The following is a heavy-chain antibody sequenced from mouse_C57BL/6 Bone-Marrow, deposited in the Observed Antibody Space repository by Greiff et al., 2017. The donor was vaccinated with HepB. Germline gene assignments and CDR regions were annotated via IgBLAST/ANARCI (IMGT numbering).Heavy chain of an antibody. D-gene: IGHD1-1*01. CDR1: GYAFSSSW. V-gene: IGHV1-82*01. Sequence: VQLQESGPELVKPGASVKISCKASGYAFSSSWMNWVKQRPGKGLEWIGRIYPGDGDTNYNGKFKGKATLTADKSSSTAYMQLSSLTSEDSAVYFCARFYGRGDYFDYWGQGTTLTVSS. CDR2: IYPGDGDT. J-gene: IGHJ2*01. CDR3: ARFYGRGDYFDY.